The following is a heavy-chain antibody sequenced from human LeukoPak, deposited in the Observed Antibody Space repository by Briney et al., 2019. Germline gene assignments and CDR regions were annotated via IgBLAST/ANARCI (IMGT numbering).Heavy chain of an antibody. CDR1: GFTFRAYG. D-gene: IGHD1-14*01. V-gene: IGHV3-30*18. J-gene: IGHJ4*02. CDR2: ISNDGSIK. Sequence: GRSLRLSCAASGFTFRAYGMHWVRQAPGKGLKWVAVISNDGSIKHYADSVKGRFTISRDNSKNTLFLQMDSLRVEDTAVYYCAKAPPGLSLDSWGQGTLVTVSS. CDR3: AKAPPGLSLDS.